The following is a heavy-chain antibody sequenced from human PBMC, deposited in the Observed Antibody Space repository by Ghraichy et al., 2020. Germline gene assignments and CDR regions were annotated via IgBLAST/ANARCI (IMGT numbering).Heavy chain of an antibody. D-gene: IGHD3-16*01. CDR2: IYNGGTT. J-gene: IGHJ4*02. CDR1: RFTVSTNY. CDR3: VNYLQGGLDY. Sequence: GGSLRLSCAASRFTVSTNYMNWVRQAPGKGLEWVSAIYNGGTTLYAESVKGRFTISRDNSKNTVYLQMERLRAEDTAVYYCVNYLQGGLDYWGQGTLVTVSS. V-gene: IGHV3-66*01.